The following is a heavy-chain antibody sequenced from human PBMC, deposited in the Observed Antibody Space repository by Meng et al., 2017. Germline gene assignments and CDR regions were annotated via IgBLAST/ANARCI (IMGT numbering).Heavy chain of an antibody. CDR3: ARGRYSSGWDRFDY. V-gene: IGHV4-4*02. CDR1: GGSISSSNW. D-gene: IGHD6-19*01. J-gene: IGHJ4*02. CDR2: IYHSGST. Sequence: VQLEGSGPGLVKPSGTLSPACAVSGGSISSSNWWSWVRQPPGKGLEWIGEIYHSGSTNYNPSLKSRVTISVDKSKNQFSLKLSSVTAADTAVYYCARGRYSSGWDRFDYWGQGTLVTVSS.